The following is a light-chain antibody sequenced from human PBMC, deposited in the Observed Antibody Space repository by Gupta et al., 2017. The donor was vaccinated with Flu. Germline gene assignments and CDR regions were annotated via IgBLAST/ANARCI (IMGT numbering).Light chain of an antibody. CDR3: EQSDSTPGT. CDR1: QSISSY. V-gene: IGKV1-39*01. Sequence: PSSLSASVGDRVTITCRASQSISSYLNWYQQKPGKAPKLLIYAASRLQSGVPSRFSGSGSGTDFTLTISRLQPEDFATYYCEQSDSTPGTFGQGTKMEIK. J-gene: IGKJ2*02. CDR2: AAS.